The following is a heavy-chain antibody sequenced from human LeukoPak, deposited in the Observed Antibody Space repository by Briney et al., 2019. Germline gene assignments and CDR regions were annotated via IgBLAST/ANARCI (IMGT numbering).Heavy chain of an antibody. CDR1: GFTFSSYG. CDR2: ISYDGSNK. CDR3: ARDRAIVAAIREPTSYYDYYGMDV. D-gene: IGHD6-13*01. V-gene: IGHV3-30*03. J-gene: IGHJ6*02. Sequence: GRSLRLSCAASGFTFSSYGMHWVRQAPGKGLEWVAVISYDGSNKYYADSVKGRFTISRDNSKNTLYLQMNSLRAEDTAVYYCARDRAIVAAIREPTSYYDYYGMDVWGQGTTVTVSS.